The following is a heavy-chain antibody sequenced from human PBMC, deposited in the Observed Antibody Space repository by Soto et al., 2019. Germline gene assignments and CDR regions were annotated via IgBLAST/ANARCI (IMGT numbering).Heavy chain of an antibody. CDR2: INHSGST. V-gene: IGHV4-34*01. CDR3: ARPSITMVRGSKRYYYYGMDV. J-gene: IGHJ6*02. CDR1: GRSFSGYY. Sequence: SENLSLISAVYGRSFSGYYWSRIRQPPGKGLEWIGEINHSGSTNYNPSLKSRVTISVDTSKNQFSLKLSSVTAADTTVYYCARPSITMVRGSKRYYYYGMDVWGQGTTVT. D-gene: IGHD3-10*01.